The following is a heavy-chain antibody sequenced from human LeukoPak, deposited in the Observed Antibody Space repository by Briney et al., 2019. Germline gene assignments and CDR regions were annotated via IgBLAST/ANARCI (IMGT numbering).Heavy chain of an antibody. CDR2: INPNSGGT. CDR1: GYTFTNYG. Sequence: ASVKVSCKASGYTFTNYGISWVRQAPGQGLEWMGWINPNSGGTNYAQKFQGRVTMARDTSISTAYMELSRLRSDDTAVYYCARHKITMTQGYYYYGMDVWGQGTTVTVSS. CDR3: ARHKITMTQGYYYYGMDV. D-gene: IGHD3-3*01. V-gene: IGHV1-2*02. J-gene: IGHJ6*02.